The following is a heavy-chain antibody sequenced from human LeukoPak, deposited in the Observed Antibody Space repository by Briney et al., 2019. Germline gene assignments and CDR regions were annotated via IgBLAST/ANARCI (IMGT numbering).Heavy chain of an antibody. Sequence: SETLSLTCTVSGGSISSSTYYWGWIRQPPGKGLEWIGRIYYSGNTYYNPSLKSRVTISVDTSKNQFSLKLSSVTAADTAVYYCARGAYGGNSYFDFWGQGTLVTVSS. J-gene: IGHJ4*02. D-gene: IGHD4-23*01. CDR3: ARGAYGGNSYFDF. CDR2: IYYSGNT. V-gene: IGHV4-39*07. CDR1: GGSISSSTYY.